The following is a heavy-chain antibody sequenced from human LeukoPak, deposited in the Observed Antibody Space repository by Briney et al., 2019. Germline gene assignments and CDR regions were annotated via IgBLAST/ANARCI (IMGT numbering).Heavy chain of an antibody. Sequence: GGSLRLSCAASGFTFDDYAMHWVRQAPGKGLEWVSGISWNSGSIGYADSVKGRFTISRDNARNSLYLQTNSLRAEDTAVYYCARNTPSAAWSFDYWGQGTLVTVSS. V-gene: IGHV3-9*01. CDR3: ARNTPSAAWSFDY. D-gene: IGHD2-15*01. CDR2: ISWNSGSI. CDR1: GFTFDDYA. J-gene: IGHJ4*02.